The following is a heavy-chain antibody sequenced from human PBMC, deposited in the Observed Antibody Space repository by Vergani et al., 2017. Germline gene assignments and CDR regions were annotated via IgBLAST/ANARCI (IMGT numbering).Heavy chain of an antibody. CDR2: ISSSSTI. CDR1: GFTFSSYS. Sequence: EVQLLESGGDLVQPGGSLRLSCTASGFTFSSYSMNWVRQAPGKGLEWVSYISSSSTIYYADSVKGRFTISGDNAKNSLYLQMNSLRAEDTAVYYCARDAEPYYDSSGYTWRAFDIWGQGTMVTVSS. D-gene: IGHD3-22*01. V-gene: IGHV3-48*01. CDR3: ARDAEPYYDSSGYTWRAFDI. J-gene: IGHJ3*02.